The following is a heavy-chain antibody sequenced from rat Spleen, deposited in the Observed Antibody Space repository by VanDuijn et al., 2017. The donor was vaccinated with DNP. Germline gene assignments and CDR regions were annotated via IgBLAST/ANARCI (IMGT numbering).Heavy chain of an antibody. CDR1: GYSITTNY. Sequence: EVQLQESGPGLVKPSQTLSLTCTVSGYSITTNYWGWIRKFPGNKLEWMAYINSAGSTNYNPSLKSRFSITRDTSKNQFFLQVNSVTTEDTATYYCARSYYDGTYYFDYWGQGVMVTVSS. CDR2: INSAGST. J-gene: IGHJ2*01. V-gene: IGHV3-3*01. CDR3: ARSYYDGTYYFDY. D-gene: IGHD1-12*02.